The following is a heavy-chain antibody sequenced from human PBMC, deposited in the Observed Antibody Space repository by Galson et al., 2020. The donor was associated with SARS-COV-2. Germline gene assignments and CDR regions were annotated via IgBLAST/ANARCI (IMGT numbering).Heavy chain of an antibody. CDR3: ARIISVGIFGVVNWFDP. Sequence: ETSETLSLTCTVSGGSISSGGYYWSWIRQHPGKGLEWIGYTYYSGSTYYNPSLKSRVTISVDTSKNQFSLKLSSVTAADTAVYYCARIISVGIFGVVNWFDPWGQGTLVTVSS. D-gene: IGHD3-3*01. V-gene: IGHV4-31*03. CDR2: TYYSGST. J-gene: IGHJ5*02. CDR1: GGSISSGGYY.